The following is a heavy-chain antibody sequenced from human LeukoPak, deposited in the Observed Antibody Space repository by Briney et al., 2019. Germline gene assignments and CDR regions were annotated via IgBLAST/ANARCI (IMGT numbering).Heavy chain of an antibody. Sequence: SVKVSCKASGGTFSSYAISWVRQAPGQGLEWMGGITPIFGTANYAQKFQGRVTITADESTSTAYMELSSLRSEDTAVYYCARYSGYEFGPTTLFYYYYMDVWGKGTTVTVSS. D-gene: IGHD3-10*01. CDR2: ITPIFGTA. CDR3: ARYSGYEFGPTTLFYYYYMDV. V-gene: IGHV1-69*13. CDR1: GGTFSSYA. J-gene: IGHJ6*03.